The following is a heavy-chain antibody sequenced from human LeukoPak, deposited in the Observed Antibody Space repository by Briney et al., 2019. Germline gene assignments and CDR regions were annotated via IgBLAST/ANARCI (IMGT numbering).Heavy chain of an antibody. CDR1: GFTFSSYA. V-gene: IGHV3-23*01. Sequence: GGSLRLSCAASGFTFSSYAMSWVRQAPGKGLEWVSAISGGGGSTHYADSVKGRLTISRDNSKNTLYLQMNSLRAEDTAVYYCAKEVLSYYYYGMNVWGQGTTVTVSS. CDR2: ISGGGGST. D-gene: IGHD2-8*02. CDR3: AKEVLSYYYYGMNV. J-gene: IGHJ6*02.